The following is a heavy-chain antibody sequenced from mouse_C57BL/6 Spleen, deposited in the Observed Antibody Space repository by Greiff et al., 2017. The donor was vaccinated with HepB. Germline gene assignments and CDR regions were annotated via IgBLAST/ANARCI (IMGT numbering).Heavy chain of an antibody. Sequence: EVQLVESGAGLVKPGGSLKLSCAASGFTFSSYAMSWVRQTPEKRLEWVAYISSGGDYIYYADTVKGRFTISRDNARNTLHLQMSSLKSEDTAMYYCTRDRGDRYYFDYWGQGTTLTVSS. D-gene: IGHD3-1*01. V-gene: IGHV5-9-1*02. J-gene: IGHJ2*01. CDR2: ISSGGDYI. CDR3: TRDRGDRYYFDY. CDR1: GFTFSSYA.